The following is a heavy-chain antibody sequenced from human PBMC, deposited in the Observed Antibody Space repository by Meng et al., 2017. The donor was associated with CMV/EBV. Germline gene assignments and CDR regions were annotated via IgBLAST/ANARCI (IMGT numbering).Heavy chain of an antibody. CDR1: GFTFSSYE. V-gene: IGHV3-48*03. CDR2: ISSSGSTI. J-gene: IGHJ6*02. CDR3: ASFWSAYYYGMDV. Sequence: LSLTCAASGFTFSSYEMNWVRQAPGKGLEWVSYISSSGSTIYYADSVKGRFTISRDNAKNSLYLQMNSLRAEDTAVYYCASFWSAYYYGMDVWGQGTTVTVSS. D-gene: IGHD3-3*01.